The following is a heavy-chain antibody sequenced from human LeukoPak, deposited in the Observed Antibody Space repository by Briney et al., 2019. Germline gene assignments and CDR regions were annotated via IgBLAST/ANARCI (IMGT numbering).Heavy chain of an antibody. Sequence: PGGSLRLSCAASGFTFSNYNMNWVRQAPGKGPEWVSSISSSSSYMYYADSVMGRFTISRDNDETSLYLKMNTLRAEDTAMYYCARVVYHGAAASYLFDIWGQGTMVTVSS. CDR3: ARVVYHGAAASYLFDI. V-gene: IGHV3-21*01. J-gene: IGHJ3*02. CDR1: GFTFSNYN. CDR2: ISSSSSYM. D-gene: IGHD1-14*01.